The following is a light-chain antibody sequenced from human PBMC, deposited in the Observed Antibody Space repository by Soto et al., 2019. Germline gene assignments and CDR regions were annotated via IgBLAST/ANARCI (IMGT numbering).Light chain of an antibody. J-gene: IGKJ1*01. CDR3: QQYNDWWT. V-gene: IGKV3-15*01. CDR2: GAS. Sequence: EIVMTQSPDTLSVSPGERATLSCRASQSVSTNLAWYHQKPGQAPRLLIFGASTRATGIPARFSGSGSGTEFTLTISSLQSEDFAVYYCQQYNDWWTFGQGTKVEIK. CDR1: QSVSTN.